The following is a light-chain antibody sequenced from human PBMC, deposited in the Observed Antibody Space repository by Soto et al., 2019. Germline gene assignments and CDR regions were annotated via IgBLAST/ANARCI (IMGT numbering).Light chain of an antibody. CDR3: QQYGSAPWT. CDR1: QSVSNNY. Sequence: EIVLTQSPGTLSLSPGERATVSCRASQSVSNNYLAWYQQKPGQAPRLLISAASNSARGIPDRFGGSGSGADFTLTVSRLETEDFAVYYWQQYGSAPWTFGQGTKVEI. V-gene: IGKV3-20*01. CDR2: AAS. J-gene: IGKJ1*01.